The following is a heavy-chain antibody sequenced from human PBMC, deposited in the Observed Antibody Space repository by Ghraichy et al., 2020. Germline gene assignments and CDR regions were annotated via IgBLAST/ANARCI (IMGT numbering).Heavy chain of an antibody. CDR1: GFTFSSYA. CDR2: ISYDGSNK. J-gene: IGHJ5*02. Sequence: GGSLRLSCAASGFTFSSYAMHWVRQAPGKGLEWVAVISYDGSNKYYADSVKGRFTISRDNSKNTLYLQMNSLRAEYTAVYYCARDQPEYCSSTSCYYGWFDPWGQGTLVTVSS. V-gene: IGHV3-30*04. D-gene: IGHD2-2*01. CDR3: ARDQPEYCSSTSCYYGWFDP.